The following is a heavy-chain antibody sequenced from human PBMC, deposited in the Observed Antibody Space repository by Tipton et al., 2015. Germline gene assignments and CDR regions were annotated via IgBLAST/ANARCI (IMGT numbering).Heavy chain of an antibody. J-gene: IGHJ4*02. D-gene: IGHD5-18*01. V-gene: IGHV4-59*12. CDR2: IQYSGGT. Sequence: TLSLTCSVSSDSISKYYWSWIRQPPGKELQWIGYIQYSGGTNYNPSLESRVSMSVDTPKNRFSLKLTSVTAADTAFYYCARGDDSTSMATGFDYWGQGALVTVSS. CDR3: ARGDDSTSMATGFDY. CDR1: SDSISKYY.